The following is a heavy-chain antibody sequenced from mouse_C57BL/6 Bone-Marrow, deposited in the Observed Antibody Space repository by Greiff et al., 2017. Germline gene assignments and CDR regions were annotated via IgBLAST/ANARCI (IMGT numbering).Heavy chain of an antibody. V-gene: IGHV5-17*01. CDR1: GFTFSDYG. CDR3: ARDYYGSSYGYFDV. Sequence: VHLVESGGGLVKPGGSLKLSCAASGFTFSDYGMHWVRQAPEKGLEWVAYISSGSSTIYYADTVKGRFTISRDNAKNTLFLQMTSLRSEDTAMYYCARDYYGSSYGYFDVWGTGTTVTVSS. J-gene: IGHJ1*03. D-gene: IGHD1-1*01. CDR2: ISSGSSTI.